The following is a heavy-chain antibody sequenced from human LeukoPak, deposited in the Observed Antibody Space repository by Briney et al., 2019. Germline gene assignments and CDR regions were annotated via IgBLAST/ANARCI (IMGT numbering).Heavy chain of an antibody. Sequence: AGGSLRLSCAASGFTFSTYWMSWVRQAPGKGLEWVANIKQDGSEKYYVDSVKGRFTISRDNAKNSLYLQMNSLRAEDTAVYYCARARDGHNLRGSLDYWGQGTLVTVSS. V-gene: IGHV3-7*01. J-gene: IGHJ4*02. CDR1: GFTFSTYW. CDR2: IKQDGSEK. CDR3: ARARDGHNLRGSLDY. D-gene: IGHD5-24*01.